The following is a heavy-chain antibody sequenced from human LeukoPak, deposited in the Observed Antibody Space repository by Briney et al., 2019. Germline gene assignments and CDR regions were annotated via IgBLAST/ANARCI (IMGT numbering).Heavy chain of an antibody. CDR3: AKRGDCSGTCTYDY. D-gene: IGHD2-2*01. Sequence: PGGSLRLSCAASGFTFGSYSMAWVRQAPGKGLEWVSIVGGRGVKTYYADSVKGRFTISRDNSKNTVYLQMNSLRAEDTAVYHCAKRGDCSGTCTYDYWGQGTLVTVSS. V-gene: IGHV3-23*01. J-gene: IGHJ4*02. CDR2: VGGRGVKT. CDR1: GFTFGSYS.